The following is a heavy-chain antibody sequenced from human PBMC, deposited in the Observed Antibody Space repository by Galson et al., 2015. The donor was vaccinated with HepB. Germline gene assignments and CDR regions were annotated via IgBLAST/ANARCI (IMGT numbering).Heavy chain of an antibody. D-gene: IGHD2-8*02. CDR2: ISSGGGRT. CDR3: AKDYGITNYYSTTGGASTWTYNWFDL. J-gene: IGHJ5*02. V-gene: IGHV3-23*01. Sequence: SLRLSCAASGSTFNTYAMAWVRQAPGKGLEGVSVISSGGGRTYHADSVKGRFTISRDNSKNTLFLQMNSLRAEDTAIYYCAKDYGITNYYSTTGGASTWTYNWFDLWGQGTRVTVSS. CDR1: GSTFNTYA.